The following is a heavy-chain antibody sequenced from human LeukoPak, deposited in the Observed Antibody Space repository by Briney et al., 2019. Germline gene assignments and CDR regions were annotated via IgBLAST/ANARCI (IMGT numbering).Heavy chain of an antibody. J-gene: IGHJ6*03. V-gene: IGHV1-69*13. CDR1: GGTFSSYA. CDR3: ARGLLGRYFDWFHYYYMDV. Sequence: GASVTVSCKASGGTFSSYAISWVRQAPGQGLEWMGGIIPISGTANYAQKLQGRVTITADESTSTAYMELSSLRSEDTAVYYCARGLLGRYFDWFHYYYMDVWGKGTTVTVSS. D-gene: IGHD3-9*01. CDR2: IIPISGTA.